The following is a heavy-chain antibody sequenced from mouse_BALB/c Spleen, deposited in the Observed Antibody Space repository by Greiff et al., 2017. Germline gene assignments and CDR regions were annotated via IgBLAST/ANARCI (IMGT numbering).Heavy chain of an antibody. V-gene: IGHV1-9*01. CDR1: GYTFSSYW. Sequence: VQLQQSGAELMKPGASVKISCKATGYTFSSYWIEWVKQRPGHGLEWIGEILPGSGSTNYNEKFKGKATFTADTSSNTAYMQLSSLTSEDSAVYYCARDDYDAGFAYWGQGTLVTVSA. CDR2: ILPGSGST. J-gene: IGHJ3*01. CDR3: ARDDYDAGFAY. D-gene: IGHD2-4*01.